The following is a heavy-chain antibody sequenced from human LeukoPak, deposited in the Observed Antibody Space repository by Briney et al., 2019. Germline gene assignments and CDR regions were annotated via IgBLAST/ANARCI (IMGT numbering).Heavy chain of an antibody. V-gene: IGHV4-38-2*01. CDR2: IYRNGDT. Sequence: SETLSLTCAVSGVSLSSNYFWGWFRQPPGKGLEWIATIYRNGDTYYNPSLRSRVIISPDMSTNHFSLRVTSVTAADTAVYFCARVRHAAANDFWGQGILVTVSS. CDR1: GVSLSSNYF. J-gene: IGHJ4*02. CDR3: ARVRHAAANDF. D-gene: IGHD6-13*01.